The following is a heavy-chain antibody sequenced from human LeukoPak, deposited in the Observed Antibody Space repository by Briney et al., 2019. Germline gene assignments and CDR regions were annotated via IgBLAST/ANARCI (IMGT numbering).Heavy chain of an antibody. CDR3: ARLGVYSSGSRSDY. J-gene: IGHJ4*02. Sequence: SETLSLTCTVSGGSISSSSYYWGWIRQPPGKGLEWIGSIYYSGSTYYNPSLKSRVTISVDTFKNQFSLKLSSVTAADTAVYYCARLGVYSSGSRSDYWGQGTLVTVSS. CDR2: IYYSGST. CDR1: GGSISSSSYY. D-gene: IGHD6-19*01. V-gene: IGHV4-39*01.